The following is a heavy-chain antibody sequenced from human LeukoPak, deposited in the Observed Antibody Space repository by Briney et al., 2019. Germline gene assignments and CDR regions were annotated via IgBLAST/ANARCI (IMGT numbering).Heavy chain of an antibody. Sequence: PGGSLRLSCAASGFTFSSYWMHWVRQAPGKGLVWVSRINSDGSSTSYADSVKGRFTISRDNAKDTLYLQMYSLRAEDTAVYYCARGGRYSYASFDYWGQGTLVTVSS. V-gene: IGHV3-74*01. CDR2: INSDGSST. J-gene: IGHJ4*02. D-gene: IGHD5-18*01. CDR3: ARGGRYSYASFDY. CDR1: GFTFSSYW.